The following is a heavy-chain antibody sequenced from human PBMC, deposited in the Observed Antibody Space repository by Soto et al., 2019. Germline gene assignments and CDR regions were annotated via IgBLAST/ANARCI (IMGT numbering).Heavy chain of an antibody. V-gene: IGHV3-11*01. CDR2: ISNGGDSI. Sequence: PGGSLRLSCAVSGSTFSDHYMSWIRQAPGKGLEWVSYISNGGDSIYYADSVKGRFTISRDNAKNSLYLQMNSLRADDTAVYYCARGWRSPTYWGQGTLVTVSS. D-gene: IGHD3-22*01. CDR1: GSTFSDHY. CDR3: ARGWRSPTY. J-gene: IGHJ4*02.